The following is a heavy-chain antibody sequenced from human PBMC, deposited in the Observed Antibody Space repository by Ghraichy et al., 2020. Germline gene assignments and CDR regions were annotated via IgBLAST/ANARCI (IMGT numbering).Heavy chain of an antibody. J-gene: IGHJ6*02. V-gene: IGHV3-15*01. D-gene: IGHD2-2*01. Sequence: ETLSLTCAASGFTFSNAWMSWVRQAPGKGLEWVGRIKSKTDGGTTDYAAPVKGRFTISRDDSKNTLYLKMNSLKTEDTAVYYCTTGLLGYCSSTSCYYNYYYVMDVWGQGTTVTVSS. CDR3: TTGLLGYCSSTSCYYNYYYVMDV. CDR1: GFTFSNAW. CDR2: IKSKTDGGTT.